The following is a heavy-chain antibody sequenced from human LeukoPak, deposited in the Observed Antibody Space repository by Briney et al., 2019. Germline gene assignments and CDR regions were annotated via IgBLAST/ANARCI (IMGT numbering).Heavy chain of an antibody. Sequence: GGSLRLSCTASGFTFGDYSMNWVRQAPGKGLEWVGFIRSKAYGGTTEYAASVEGRFTISRDDSRSIAYLQMNSLKTEDTAVYYCTRRYNYDSSGYYYVRDAFDIWGQGTMVTVSS. D-gene: IGHD3-22*01. CDR3: TRRYNYDSSGYYYVRDAFDI. V-gene: IGHV3-49*04. J-gene: IGHJ3*02. CDR2: IRSKAYGGTT. CDR1: GFTFGDYS.